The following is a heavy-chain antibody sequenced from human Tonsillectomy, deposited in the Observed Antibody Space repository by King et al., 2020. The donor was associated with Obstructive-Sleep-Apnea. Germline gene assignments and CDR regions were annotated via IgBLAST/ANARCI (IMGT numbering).Heavy chain of an antibody. J-gene: IGHJ4*02. CDR3: AHRYGSGWYDY. CDR2: IYWDDDK. D-gene: IGHD6-19*01. Sequence: TLKESGPTLVKPTQTLTLTCTFSGFSLTTSGVGVGWIRHPPGKALEWLALIYWDDDKRYSPSLKNRLTIAKDTSKNQVVLTMTNMDPVDTGTYSCAHRYGSGWYDYWGQGTLVTVSS. CDR1: GFSLTTSGVG. V-gene: IGHV2-5*02.